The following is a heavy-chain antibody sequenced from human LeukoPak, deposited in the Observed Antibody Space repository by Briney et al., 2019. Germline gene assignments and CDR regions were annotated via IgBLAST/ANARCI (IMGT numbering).Heavy chain of an antibody. CDR2: INHSGST. V-gene: IGHV4-34*01. CDR1: GGSFSGYY. J-gene: IGHJ4*02. Sequence: PSETLSLTCAVYGGSFSGYYWSWIRQPPGKGLEWIGEINHSGSTNYNPSLKSRVTISVDTSKNQFSLKLSSVTAADTAVYYCARSSGIAAAGHFDYWGQGTLVTVSS. CDR3: ARSSGIAAAGHFDY. D-gene: IGHD6-13*01.